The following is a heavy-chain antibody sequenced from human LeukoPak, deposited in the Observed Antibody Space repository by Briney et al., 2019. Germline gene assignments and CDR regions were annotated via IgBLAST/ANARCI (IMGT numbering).Heavy chain of an antibody. CDR1: GFTYSSHS. D-gene: IGHD6-6*01. V-gene: IGHV3-21*01. Sequence: GGSLRLSCAASGFTYSSHSMNWVRQAPGKGLEWVSSISSSSSYIYYADSVKGRFTISRDNAKNSLYLQMNSLRAEDTAVYYCARVWYSGSSSPFDYWGQGTLVTVSS. CDR2: ISSSSSYI. J-gene: IGHJ4*02. CDR3: ARVWYSGSSSPFDY.